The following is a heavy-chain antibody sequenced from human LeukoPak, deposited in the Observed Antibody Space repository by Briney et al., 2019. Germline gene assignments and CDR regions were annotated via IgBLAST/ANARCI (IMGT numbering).Heavy chain of an antibody. Sequence: GGSLRLSCAASGFTFSIYAMSWVRQPPGNGRQWVSSITSRGESTWYVDSVKGSFNITRDNSENTLYLQMHSLRAEDTAVYYCARDRPNYYGSDGHYYRRDGDYWGRGTLVSVSS. J-gene: IGHJ4*02. CDR3: ARDRPNYYGSDGHYYRRDGDY. CDR2: ITSRGEST. CDR1: GFTFSIYA. V-gene: IGHV3-23*01. D-gene: IGHD3-22*01.